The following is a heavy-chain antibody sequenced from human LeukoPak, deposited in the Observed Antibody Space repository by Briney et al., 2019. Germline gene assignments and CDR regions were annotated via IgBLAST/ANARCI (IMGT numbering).Heavy chain of an antibody. Sequence: PGGSLRLSCAASRFTFSTYGMHWVRQAPGKGLEWVAVISYDGSNKYYADSAKGRFTISRDNSKNTLYLQMNSLRAEDTAMYYCCTSGSFYRIDYWGQGTLVTVSS. CDR3: CTSGSFYRIDY. CDR2: ISYDGSNK. V-gene: IGHV3-30*03. J-gene: IGHJ4*02. D-gene: IGHD3-10*01. CDR1: RFTFSTYG.